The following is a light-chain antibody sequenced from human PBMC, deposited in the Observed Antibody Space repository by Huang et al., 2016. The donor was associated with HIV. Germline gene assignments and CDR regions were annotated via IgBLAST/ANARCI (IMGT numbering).Light chain of an antibody. V-gene: IGKV3-20*01. CDR2: VAS. J-gene: IGKJ3*01. Sequence: EIVLTQSPGTRSLSPGEIATLSCRASQSLSSSYLAWYQQKPGQAPRLLSYVASSRATGVPDRFSGSGSGTDFTLTISRLEPEDFAVYYCQQYCSSPFTFGPGTKVDIK. CDR1: QSLSSSY. CDR3: QQYCSSPFT.